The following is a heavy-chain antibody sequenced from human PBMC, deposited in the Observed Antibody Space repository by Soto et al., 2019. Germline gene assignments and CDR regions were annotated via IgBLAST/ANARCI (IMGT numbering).Heavy chain of an antibody. D-gene: IGHD2-21*01. CDR1: GYTFTSYG. CDR2: ISIYNGNI. J-gene: IGHJ6*02. Sequence: QVQLVQSGAEVKKPGASVKVSCKASGYTFTSYGISWVRQAPGQGLEWMGWISIYNGNINYAQKLQGRVTMTTDTATSTAYMELRSLRSDDTAVYYCARVPGVNYYYGMDVWGQGTTVTVSS. CDR3: ARVPGVNYYYGMDV. V-gene: IGHV1-18*04.